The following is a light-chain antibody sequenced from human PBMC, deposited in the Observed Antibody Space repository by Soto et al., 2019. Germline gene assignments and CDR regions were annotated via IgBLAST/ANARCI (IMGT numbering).Light chain of an antibody. V-gene: IGLV3-1*01. CDR3: QAWDSSTGV. J-gene: IGLJ2*01. CDR1: KLGDKY. Sequence: SSELTQPPSVSVSPGQTASITCSGDKLGDKYACWYQQQPGQSPVLVIYQDSKRPSGIPERFSGSNSGNTATLTISGTQAMDEADYYCQAWDSSTGVFGGGTKLTVL. CDR2: QDS.